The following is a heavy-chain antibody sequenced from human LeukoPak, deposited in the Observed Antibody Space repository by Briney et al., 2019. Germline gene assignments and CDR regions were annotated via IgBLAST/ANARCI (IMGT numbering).Heavy chain of an antibody. D-gene: IGHD2-2*01. Sequence: GGSLRLSCAASGFTFDDYAMHWVRQAPGKGLEWVSGISWNSGSIGYADSVKGRFTISRDNAKNSLYLQMNSLRAEDTALYYCAKTVVPAPPGYYGMDVWGQGTTVTVSS. CDR1: GFTFDDYA. V-gene: IGHV3-9*01. CDR2: ISWNSGSI. CDR3: AKTVVPAPPGYYGMDV. J-gene: IGHJ6*02.